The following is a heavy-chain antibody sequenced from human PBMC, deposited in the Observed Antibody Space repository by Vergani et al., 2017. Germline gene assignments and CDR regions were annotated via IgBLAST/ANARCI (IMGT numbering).Heavy chain of an antibody. CDR1: GYAFTSHH. CDR2: INPSDGTT. J-gene: IGHJ5*02. CDR3: ALYGVKPNSNWFDP. Sequence: QVQLVQSGAEVKKPGASVKVSCKASGYAFTSHHLQWVRQAPGQGFEWMGIINPSDGTTSYAQRFQGRVTLTRDTSTSTVYMELRRLRTDDTAIYYCALYGVKPNSNWFDPWGQGTLVSVSS. D-gene: IGHD1-14*01. V-gene: IGHV1-46*01.